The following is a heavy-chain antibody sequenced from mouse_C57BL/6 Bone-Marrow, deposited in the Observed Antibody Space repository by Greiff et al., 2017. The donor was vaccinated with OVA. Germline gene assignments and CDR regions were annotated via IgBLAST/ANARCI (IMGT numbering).Heavy chain of an antibody. Sequence: EVKLVESGGGLVQPKGSLKLSCAASGFSFNTYAMNWVRQAPGKGLEWVARIRSKSNNYATSYADSVKDRFTISRDDSESILYLQMNNLKTEDTAMYYCVRPSYDGDLDYWGQGTTLTVSS. CDR3: VRPSYDGDLDY. V-gene: IGHV10-1*01. J-gene: IGHJ2*01. D-gene: IGHD2-13*01. CDR1: GFSFNTYA. CDR2: IRSKSNNYAT.